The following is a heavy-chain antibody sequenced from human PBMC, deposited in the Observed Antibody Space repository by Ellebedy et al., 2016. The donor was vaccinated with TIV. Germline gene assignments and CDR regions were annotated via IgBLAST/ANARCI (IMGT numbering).Heavy chain of an antibody. V-gene: IGHV1-69*04. D-gene: IGHD3-22*01. CDR2: IIPILGIA. CDR1: GGTFSSYA. J-gene: IGHJ1*01. CDR3: ARVNYDSSGYYPKDFQH. Sequence: SVKVSCXASGGTFSSYAISWVRQAPGQGLEWMGRIIPILGIANYAQKLQGRVTMTTDTSTSTAYMELRSLRSDDTAVYYCARVNYDSSGYYPKDFQHWGQGTLVTVSS.